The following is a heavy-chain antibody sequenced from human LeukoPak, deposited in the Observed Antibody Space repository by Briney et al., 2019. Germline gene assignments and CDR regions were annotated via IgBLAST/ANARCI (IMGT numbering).Heavy chain of an antibody. Sequence: GGSLRLSCAASGFTFSSYGMHWVRQAPGKGLEWVAFIRYDGSNKYYADSVKGRFTISRDNSKNTLYLQMNSLRAEDTAVYYCARDQGPGSSSWYTRQNAFDIWGQGTMVTVSS. CDR2: IRYDGSNK. CDR1: GFTFSSYG. CDR3: ARDQGPGSSSWYTRQNAFDI. D-gene: IGHD6-13*01. J-gene: IGHJ3*02. V-gene: IGHV3-30*02.